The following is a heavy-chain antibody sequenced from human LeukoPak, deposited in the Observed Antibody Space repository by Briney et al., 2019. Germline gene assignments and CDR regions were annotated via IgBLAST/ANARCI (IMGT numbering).Heavy chain of an antibody. D-gene: IGHD2-2*01. CDR1: GGSISSSNW. J-gene: IGHJ5*02. Sequence: PSETLSLTCAVSGGSISSSNWWSWVRQPPGKGLEWIGEIYHSGSTNYNPSLKSRVTISVDKSKNQFSLKLSSVTAADTAVYHCARGGCSSTSCYSYRHWFDPWGQGTLVTVSS. V-gene: IGHV4-4*02. CDR2: IYHSGST. CDR3: ARGGCSSTSCYSYRHWFDP.